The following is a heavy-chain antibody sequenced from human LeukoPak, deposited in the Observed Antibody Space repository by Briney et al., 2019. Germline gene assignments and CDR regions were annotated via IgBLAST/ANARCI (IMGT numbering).Heavy chain of an antibody. J-gene: IGHJ6*03. V-gene: IGHV3-30*04. CDR1: GYSFSSGYY. Sequence: QTSETLSLTCNVSGYSFSSGYYWGWIRQSPGKGLEWVALMSNDGSNKYYADSVKGRFTISRDNSKNTLYLQMNSLRAEDTAVYYCARVDWSGYTYYMDVWGKGTTVTVSS. CDR3: ARVDWSGYTYYMDV. CDR2: MSNDGSNK. D-gene: IGHD3-3*01.